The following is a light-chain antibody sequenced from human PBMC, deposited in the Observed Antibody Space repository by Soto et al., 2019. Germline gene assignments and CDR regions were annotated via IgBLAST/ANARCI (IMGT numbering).Light chain of an antibody. J-gene: IGLJ1*01. V-gene: IGLV2-14*01. CDR2: EVS. CDR1: SSDVGSYNY. CDR3: CSSAPESTYV. Sequence: QSVLTQPASVSGSPGQSITISCTGTSSDVGSYNYVSWYQQHPGKAPKLMIYEVSDRPSGISSRFSGSTSGNAASLTISGLQADDEADYFCCSSAPESTYVFGTGTKVTVL.